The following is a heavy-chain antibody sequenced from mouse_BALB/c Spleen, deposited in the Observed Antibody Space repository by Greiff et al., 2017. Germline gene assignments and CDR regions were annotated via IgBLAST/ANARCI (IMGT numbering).Heavy chain of an antibody. CDR1: GYTFTDYN. CDR3: ARNWDSYFDY. D-gene: IGHD4-1*01. CDR2: IYPYNGGT. V-gene: IGHV1S29*02. J-gene: IGHJ2*01. Sequence: VQLQQSGPELVKPGASVKISCKASGYTFTDYNMHWVKQSHGKSLEWIGYIYPYNGGTGYNQKFKSKATLTVDNSSSTAYMELRSLTSEDSAVYYCARNWDSYFDYWGQGTTLTVSS.